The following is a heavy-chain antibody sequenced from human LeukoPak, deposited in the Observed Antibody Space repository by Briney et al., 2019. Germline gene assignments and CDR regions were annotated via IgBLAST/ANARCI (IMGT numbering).Heavy chain of an antibody. Sequence: QTGGSLRLSCAASKFTFSSYGMHWVRQAPGKGLGWVAVIRYDGSNKYYADSVKGRFTISRDNSKNTLYLQMHSLRAEDTAVYYCAKDLTPGLIVVVPAAGGQGPLVTVSS. CDR2: IRYDGSNK. D-gene: IGHD2-2*01. CDR1: KFTFSSYG. CDR3: AKDLTPGLIVVVPAA. J-gene: IGHJ1*01. V-gene: IGHV3-30*02.